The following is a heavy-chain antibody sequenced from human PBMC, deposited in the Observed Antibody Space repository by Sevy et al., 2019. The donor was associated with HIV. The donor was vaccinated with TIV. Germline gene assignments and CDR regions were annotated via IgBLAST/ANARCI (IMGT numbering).Heavy chain of an antibody. V-gene: IGHV3-7*01. Sequence: GALRLSCAASGFTFSKYWMGWVRQAPGKGLEWVANIKQDAGQKYYVDSVKGRFTISRDNAKNSLYLQMNSLRAEVTAVYFCARDDGNYYFHYWGQGTLVTVSS. J-gene: IGHJ4*02. CDR2: IKQDAGQK. CDR1: GFTFSKYW. CDR3: ARDDGNYYFHY. D-gene: IGHD1-7*01.